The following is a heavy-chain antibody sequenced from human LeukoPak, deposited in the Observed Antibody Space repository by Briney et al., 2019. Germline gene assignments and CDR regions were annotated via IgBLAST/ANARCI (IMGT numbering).Heavy chain of an antibody. V-gene: IGHV3-21*01. CDR3: ARDVYSSGWYDYDY. J-gene: IGHJ4*02. D-gene: IGHD6-19*01. CDR2: ISTSSNYI. Sequence: GSLRLSCAASGFTFSSYSMNWVRQAPGKGLEWVSSISTSSNYIYYTNSVKGRFTISRDNAKNSLYLQMNSLRAEDTAVYYCARDVYSSGWYDYDYWGQGTLVTVSS. CDR1: GFTFSSYS.